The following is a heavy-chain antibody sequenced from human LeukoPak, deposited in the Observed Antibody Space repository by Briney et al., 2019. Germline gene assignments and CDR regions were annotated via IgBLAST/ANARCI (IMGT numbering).Heavy chain of an antibody. CDR2: IYYSGST. CDR3: ARDRIGPGGIQLIYFDY. J-gene: IGHJ4*02. D-gene: IGHD5-18*01. V-gene: IGHV4-31*03. Sequence: PSETLSLTCTVSGGSISSGGYYWSWIRQHPGKGLEWIGYIYYSGSTNYNPSLKSRVTISVDTSKNQFSLKLSSVTAADTAVYYCARDRIGPGGIQLIYFDYWGQGTLVTVSS. CDR1: GGSISSGGYY.